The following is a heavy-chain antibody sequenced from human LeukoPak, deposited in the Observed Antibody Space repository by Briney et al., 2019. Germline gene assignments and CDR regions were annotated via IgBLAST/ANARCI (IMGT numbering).Heavy chain of an antibody. D-gene: IGHD6-19*01. Sequence: GSLRLSCTDPGFSFTSYGKNWVRQAPGKGLEWVSYISSTSGTIQYADSVNGRFTISRDNAKNSLYLQIDGLRAEDTAVYYCARVSFTSAWSFDYWGPGTLVTVSS. CDR2: ISSTSGTI. CDR3: ARVSFTSAWSFDY. J-gene: IGHJ4*02. CDR1: GFSFTSYG. V-gene: IGHV3-48*04.